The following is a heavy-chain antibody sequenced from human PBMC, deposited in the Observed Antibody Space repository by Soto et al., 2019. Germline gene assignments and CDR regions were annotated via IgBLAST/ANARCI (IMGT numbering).Heavy chain of an antibody. D-gene: IGHD6-19*01. CDR2: ISAYNGNT. J-gene: IGHJ6*02. Sequence: ASVKVSCEASGYSITSYGISWVRQAPGQGLEWMGWISAYNGNTNYAQKLQGRVTMTTDTSTSTAYMELRSLRSDDTAVYYCAREAQIAVAGLYYYYGMDVWGQGTTVTVSS. CDR1: GYSITSYG. V-gene: IGHV1-18*01. CDR3: AREAQIAVAGLYYYYGMDV.